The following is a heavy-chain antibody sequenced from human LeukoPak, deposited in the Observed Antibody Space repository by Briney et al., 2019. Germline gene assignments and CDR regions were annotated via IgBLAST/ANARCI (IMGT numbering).Heavy chain of an antibody. V-gene: IGHV4-59*02. D-gene: IGHD3-10*01. J-gene: IGHJ4*02. CDR3: ARGYGSGSYNNFNQ. CDR1: DASVRGYY. CDR2: IHYTGNT. Sequence: SETLSLTCTVSDASVRGYYWSWIRQPPGKGLEWIGYIHYTGNTDYNPSLTSRVTMSVDTSKNQFSLMLTSVTAADTAVYYCARGYGSGSYNNFNQWGQGLLVAVSS.